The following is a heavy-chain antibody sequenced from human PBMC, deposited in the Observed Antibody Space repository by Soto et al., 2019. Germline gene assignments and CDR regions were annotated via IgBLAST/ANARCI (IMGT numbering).Heavy chain of an antibody. D-gene: IGHD5-12*01. CDR3: AKDHWAAYSGYAIRNDLDV. J-gene: IGHJ6*02. Sequence: QVQLVESGGGVVQPGRSLRLSCAASGFPFSDYGIHCVRQAPGKGLEWLAVISYEGSKTYYADSVKGRFTISRDNSKNTLYLRMASLRPEDTAVYYCAKDHWAAYSGYAIRNDLDVWGQGMTATFSS. CDR1: GFPFSDYG. CDR2: ISYEGSKT. V-gene: IGHV3-30*18.